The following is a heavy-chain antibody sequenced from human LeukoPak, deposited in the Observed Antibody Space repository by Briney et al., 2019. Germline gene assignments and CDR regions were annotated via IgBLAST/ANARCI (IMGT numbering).Heavy chain of an antibody. Sequence: SETLSLTCAVYGGSFSGYYWSWIRQPPGKGLEWIGEINHSGSTNYNPSLKSRVTISVDTSKNQFSLKLSSVTAADTAVYYCARDLSYTAMVPFLDYWGQGTLVTVSS. V-gene: IGHV4-34*01. J-gene: IGHJ4*02. CDR3: ARDLSYTAMVPFLDY. D-gene: IGHD5-18*01. CDR2: INHSGST. CDR1: GGSFSGYY.